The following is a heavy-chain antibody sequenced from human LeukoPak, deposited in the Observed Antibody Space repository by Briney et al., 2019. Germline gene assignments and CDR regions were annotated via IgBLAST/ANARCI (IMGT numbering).Heavy chain of an antibody. CDR3: ARVHLWPREPYYFDY. CDR1: GYTFTDYY. Sequence: ASVKVSCKASGYTFTDYYMHWVRQAPGQGLEWMGWINPNSGGTNYAQKFQGRVTMTLDTSISTAYMELSRLRSDDTAVYYCARVHLWPREPYYFDYWGQGTLVTVSS. D-gene: IGHD3-10*01. CDR2: INPNSGGT. J-gene: IGHJ4*02. V-gene: IGHV1-2*02.